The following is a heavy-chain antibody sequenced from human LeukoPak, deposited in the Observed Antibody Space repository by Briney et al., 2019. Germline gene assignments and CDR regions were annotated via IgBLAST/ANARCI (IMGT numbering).Heavy chain of an antibody. CDR1: GFTFDDYA. Sequence: GGSLRLSCAASGFTFDDYAMHWVRQAPGKGLEWVSGISGSGGSTYYADSVKGRFTISRDNSKNTLYLQMNSLRAEDTAVYYCAKRLGDIVVVPAAWNYYYGMDVWGQGTTVTVSS. V-gene: IGHV3-23*01. CDR3: AKRLGDIVVVPAAWNYYYGMDV. J-gene: IGHJ6*02. CDR2: ISGSGGST. D-gene: IGHD2-2*01.